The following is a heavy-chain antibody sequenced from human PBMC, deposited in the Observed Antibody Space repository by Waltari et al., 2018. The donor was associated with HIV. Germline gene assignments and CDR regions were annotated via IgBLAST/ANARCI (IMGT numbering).Heavy chain of an antibody. CDR1: GGSFSGYY. Sequence: QVQLQQWGAGLLKPSETLSLTCAVYGGSFSGYYWSWIRQPPGTGLEWIGEINHSGSTNYNPSLKSRVTISVDTSKNQFSLKLSSVTAADTAVYYCARVRLYYDSSGYYYRGYYFDYWGQGTLVTVSS. D-gene: IGHD3-22*01. CDR3: ARVRLYYDSSGYYYRGYYFDY. J-gene: IGHJ4*02. V-gene: IGHV4-34*01. CDR2: INHSGST.